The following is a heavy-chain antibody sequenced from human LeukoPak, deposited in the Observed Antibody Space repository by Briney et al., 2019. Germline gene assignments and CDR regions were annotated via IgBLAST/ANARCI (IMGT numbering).Heavy chain of an antibody. J-gene: IGHJ4*02. Sequence: SETLSLTCAVYGGPFSAYYWSWIRQPPGKGLEWIGEINHSGSTNYNPSLKSRVTISVDTSKNQFSLKLSSVTAADTAVYYCARATSITVIVVAKYYFDYWGQGALVTVSS. CDR2: INHSGST. CDR3: ARATSITVIVVAKYYFDY. CDR1: GGPFSAYY. D-gene: IGHD3-22*01. V-gene: IGHV4-34*01.